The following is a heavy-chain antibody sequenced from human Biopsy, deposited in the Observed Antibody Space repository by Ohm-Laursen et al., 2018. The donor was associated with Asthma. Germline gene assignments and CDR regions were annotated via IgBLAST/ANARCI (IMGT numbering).Heavy chain of an antibody. V-gene: IGHV1-18*01. CDR1: GYTFNSAG. J-gene: IGHJ6*02. CDR3: ARAVDYSHYYGIDV. CDR2: ISVYNGNT. Sequence: SVKVSCKTSGYTFNSAGITWVRQAPGQGLEWMGWISVYNGNTKVAQELQDRVTMITDTSTSTAYMELRNLRSDDTAVYFCARAVDYSHYYGIDVWGQGTTVTVS. D-gene: IGHD3-10*01.